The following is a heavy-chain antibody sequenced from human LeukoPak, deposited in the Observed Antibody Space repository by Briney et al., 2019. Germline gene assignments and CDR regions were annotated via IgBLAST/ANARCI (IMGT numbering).Heavy chain of an antibody. CDR2: INPSGGST. CDR3: ARAGPYYYDSSGYLDY. V-gene: IGHV1-46*01. D-gene: IGHD3-22*01. J-gene: IGHJ4*02. Sequence: ASVTVSFTASGYTFTSYYMHWVRQAPGQGLEWMGIINPSGGSTSYAQKFQGRVTMTRDMSTSTVYMELSSLRSEDTAVYYCARAGPYYYDSSGYLDYWGQGTLVTVSS. CDR1: GYTFTSYY.